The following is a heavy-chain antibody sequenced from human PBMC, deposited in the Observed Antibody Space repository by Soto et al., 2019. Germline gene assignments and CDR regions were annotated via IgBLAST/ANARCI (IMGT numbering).Heavy chain of an antibody. CDR1: GYTSSDYG. J-gene: IGHJ4*02. D-gene: IGHD3-22*01. V-gene: IGHV1-18*01. CDR3: ARELNTDSSAYYSFAY. Sequence: GASVKVSCKTSGYTSSDYGLAWLRQTPGQRPEWMGWVSTYNTNTNCAQKFQGRVTMTTDTSTTTTSMELRSLRSDDTAVYYCARELNTDSSAYYSFAYWGQGTLVTVSS. CDR2: VSTYNTNT.